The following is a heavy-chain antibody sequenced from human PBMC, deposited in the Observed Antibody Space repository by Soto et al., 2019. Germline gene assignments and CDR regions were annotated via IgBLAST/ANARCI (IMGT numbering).Heavy chain of an antibody. CDR2: ITNDGRNK. J-gene: IGHJ4*02. CDR3: ATIGLRGAFDS. CDR1: GLIFNAYA. D-gene: IGHD3-10*01. V-gene: IGHV3-30*04. Sequence: QVHLVESGGGVVQPGRSLRLSCAASGLIFNAYAMNWVRQAPGKGLEWVTVITNDGRNKYYADSVKGRFTISRDNSKNTLYLQMNSLRAEDTAVYYCATIGLRGAFDSWGQGTLVTVSS.